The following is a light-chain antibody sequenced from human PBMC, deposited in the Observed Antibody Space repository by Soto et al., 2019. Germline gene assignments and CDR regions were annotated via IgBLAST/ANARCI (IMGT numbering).Light chain of an antibody. J-gene: IGKJ1*01. CDR2: DAS. V-gene: IGKV1-39*01. CDR3: QQSFSTPRT. Sequence: DIQMAQSPSTLSASVGDRVTITCRASQTISTWLAWYQQKPGKAPKLLIHDASSLESGVPSRFSGSGSGTDFTLTISSLQPEDFGTYYCQQSFSTPRTFGQGTKVDIK. CDR1: QTISTW.